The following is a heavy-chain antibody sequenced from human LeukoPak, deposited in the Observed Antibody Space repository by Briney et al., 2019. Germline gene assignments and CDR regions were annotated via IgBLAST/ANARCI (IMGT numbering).Heavy chain of an antibody. CDR2: IYSGGHT. J-gene: IGHJ4*02. D-gene: IGHD4-17*01. CDR1: GLTVSSNY. CDR3: ARVRGDYGLDY. V-gene: IGHV3-53*01. Sequence: GGSLRLSCAASGLTVSSNYVSWVRQAPGKGLEWVSLIYSGGHTYNADSVKGRFTISRDNSDNTLYLQMNNLKAEDTAVYYCARVRGDYGLDYWGQGALVTVSS.